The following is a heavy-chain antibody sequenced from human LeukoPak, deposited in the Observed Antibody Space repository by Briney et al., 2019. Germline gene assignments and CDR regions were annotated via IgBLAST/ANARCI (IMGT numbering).Heavy chain of an antibody. CDR1: GFTLSHYA. CDR2: LHDSGAST. V-gene: IGHV3-23*01. Sequence: GGSLRLSCTASGFTLSHYAMSWVRQAPGKGLEWVSALHDSGASTYYADSVKGRFTISRDNSKNTLYLQMNSLRTEDTAVYYCAKANPLIVGARAGGPINFWGQGTMVTVSS. J-gene: IGHJ3*01. D-gene: IGHD1-26*01. CDR3: AKANPLIVGARAGGPINF.